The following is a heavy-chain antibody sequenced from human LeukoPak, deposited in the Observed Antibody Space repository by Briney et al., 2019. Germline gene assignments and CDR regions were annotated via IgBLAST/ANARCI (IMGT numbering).Heavy chain of an antibody. CDR3: ARGTDIVLMVYAINYFDY. CDR2: INPSGGST. J-gene: IGHJ4*02. V-gene: IGHV1-46*01. CDR1: GYTFTSYY. D-gene: IGHD2-8*01. Sequence: GASVKVSCKASGYTFTSYYMHWVRQAPGQGLEWMGIINPSGGSTSYAQKFQGRVTMTRDMSTSTVYMELSSLRSEDTAVYYCARGTDIVLMVYAINYFDYWGQGTLVTVPS.